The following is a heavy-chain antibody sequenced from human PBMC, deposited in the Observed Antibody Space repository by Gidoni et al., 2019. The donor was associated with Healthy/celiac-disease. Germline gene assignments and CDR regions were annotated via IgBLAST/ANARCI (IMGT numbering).Heavy chain of an antibody. CDR3: ARRYCGGDCYLTPYNWFDP. CDR2: IYPGDSDT. V-gene: IGHV5-51*01. CDR1: GYSFTSYW. D-gene: IGHD2-21*02. Sequence: EVQLVQSGAEVKKPGESLKISCKGSGYSFTSYWIGWVRQMPGKGLEWMGIIYPGDSDTGYSPSFQGQVTISADKSISTAYLQWSSLKASDTAMYYCARRYCGGDCYLTPYNWFDPWGQGTLVTVSS. J-gene: IGHJ5*02.